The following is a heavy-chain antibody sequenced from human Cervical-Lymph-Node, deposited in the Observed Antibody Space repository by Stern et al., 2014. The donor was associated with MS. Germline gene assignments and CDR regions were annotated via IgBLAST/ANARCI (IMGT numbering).Heavy chain of an antibody. D-gene: IGHD3-16*01. V-gene: IGHV3-74*02. CDR2: INRDGSDT. J-gene: IGHJ4*02. CDR1: GFNFSSYW. CDR3: ARGVGDY. Sequence: VQLVESGGGLVQPGGSLRLSCAASGFNFSSYWMHWVRQFPEKGLFWVSQINRDGSDTSYADSVKGRLSISRDNIRNMLYLRMTSLRAEDTAVYYCARGVGDYWGQGARVTVSS.